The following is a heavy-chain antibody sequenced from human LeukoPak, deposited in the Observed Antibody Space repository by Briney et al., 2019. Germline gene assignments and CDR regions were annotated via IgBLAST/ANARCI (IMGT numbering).Heavy chain of an antibody. V-gene: IGHV5-51*01. CDR3: ARLRDYYGSGSYYNSLDY. D-gene: IGHD3-10*01. J-gene: IGHJ4*02. CDR2: IYPGDSDT. CDR1: GYIFTSYW. Sequence: GESLKISCKGSGYIFTSYWIGWVRQMPGKGLEWMGIIYPGDSDTRYSPSSQGQVTISADKSISTAYLQWSSLKASDTAMYYCARLRDYYGSGSYYNSLDYWGQGTLVTVSS.